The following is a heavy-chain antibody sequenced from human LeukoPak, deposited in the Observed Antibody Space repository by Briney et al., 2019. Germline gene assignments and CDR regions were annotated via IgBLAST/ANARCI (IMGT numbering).Heavy chain of an antibody. CDR2: ISSSSSYI. J-gene: IGHJ4*02. V-gene: IGHV3-21*01. CDR1: GFTFSSYS. CDR3: ARDEEVTGGLDYFDY. Sequence: GGSLRLSCAASGFTFSSYSMNWVRQAPGKGLEWVSSISSSSSYIYYADSVKGRFTISRDNAKNSLYLQMNSLRAEDTAVYYCARDEEVTGGLDYFDYWGQGTLVTVSS. D-gene: IGHD3-16*01.